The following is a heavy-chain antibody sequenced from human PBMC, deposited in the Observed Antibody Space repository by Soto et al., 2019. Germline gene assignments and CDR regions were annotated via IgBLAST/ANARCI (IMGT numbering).Heavy chain of an antibody. CDR1: GFTVSNNY. V-gene: IGHV3-66*01. CDR2: IYSGGNT. J-gene: IGHJ5*02. D-gene: IGHD1-26*01. CDR3: TRRRGS. Sequence: EVQLVESGGGLVQPGESLRLSCAASGFTVSNNYLSWVRQAPGKGLEWVSFIYSGGNTYYAESVKGRFTISRDKSKNTLYLQMNNMRVEDTAVYYCTRRRGSWGQGTRVTVSS.